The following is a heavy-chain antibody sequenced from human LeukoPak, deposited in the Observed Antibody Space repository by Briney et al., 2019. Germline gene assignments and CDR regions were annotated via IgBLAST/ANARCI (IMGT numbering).Heavy chain of an antibody. Sequence: GGSLRLSCAVSGFTFSTHSMNWVRQAPGKGLEWVSYITRGSTTIFYADSVKGRFTISRDNAKNSLYLQMNSLRDEDTAVYYCARSGDYYDTLTGLQHWGQGTLVTVSS. CDR2: ITRGSTTI. CDR1: GFTFSTHS. J-gene: IGHJ1*01. V-gene: IGHV3-48*02. CDR3: ARSGDYYDTLTGLQH. D-gene: IGHD3-9*01.